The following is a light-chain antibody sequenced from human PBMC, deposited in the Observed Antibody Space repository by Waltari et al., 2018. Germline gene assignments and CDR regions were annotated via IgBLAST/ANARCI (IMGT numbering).Light chain of an antibody. Sequence: DIQMTQSPSSLSASLGDRVTFTCQASQGIADSLNWYQHKPGYAPRLLIHDASYLETGVPSRFSGSGSGTQFTFTFINLQPEDIATYYCQQYDNLPYSFGQGTKLEIK. J-gene: IGKJ2*03. CDR3: QQYDNLPYS. CDR2: DAS. V-gene: IGKV1-33*01. CDR1: QGIADS.